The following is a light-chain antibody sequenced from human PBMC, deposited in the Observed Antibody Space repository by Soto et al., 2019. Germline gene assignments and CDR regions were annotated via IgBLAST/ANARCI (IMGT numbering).Light chain of an antibody. Sequence: QSVLTQPASVSGSPGQSITISCTGTSSDVGGYNYVSWYQQHPGKAPKLLIYAVSNRPSGVSNRFSGSKSGNTASLTISGLQAEDEADYYCSSYTSSSTLGVFGSGTQLTVL. CDR1: SSDVGGYNY. CDR3: SSYTSSSTLGV. J-gene: IGLJ7*01. V-gene: IGLV2-14*01. CDR2: AVS.